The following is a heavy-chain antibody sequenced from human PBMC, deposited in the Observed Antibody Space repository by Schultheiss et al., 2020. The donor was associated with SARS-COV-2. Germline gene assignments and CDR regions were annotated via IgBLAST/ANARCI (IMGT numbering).Heavy chain of an antibody. CDR2: ISYDGTNK. Sequence: GGSLRLSCAVSGFSVSNYGMHWVRQAPGKGLEWVAVISYDGTNKYYADSVKGRFTISRDNSKNTLYLQMNSLRADDTAVYYCGRSGYSYGSDYWGQGTLVTVSS. CDR3: GRSGYSYGSDY. D-gene: IGHD5-18*01. CDR1: GFSVSNYG. J-gene: IGHJ4*02. V-gene: IGHV3-30*03.